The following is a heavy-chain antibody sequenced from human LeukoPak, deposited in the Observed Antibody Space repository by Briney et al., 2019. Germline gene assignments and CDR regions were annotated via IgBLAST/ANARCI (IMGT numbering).Heavy chain of an antibody. D-gene: IGHD5-18*01. CDR3: ARAEYSYAQIEFDY. CDR2: ISYDGSSK. Sequence: GRSLRLSCAASGFTFSTYAMHWVRQAPGKGLEWVAVISYDGSSKYYADSVKGRFTISRDNSKNTLYLQMNSLRSEDTAVYYCARAEYSYAQIEFDYWGQGTLATVSS. V-gene: IGHV3-30*04. J-gene: IGHJ4*02. CDR1: GFTFSTYA.